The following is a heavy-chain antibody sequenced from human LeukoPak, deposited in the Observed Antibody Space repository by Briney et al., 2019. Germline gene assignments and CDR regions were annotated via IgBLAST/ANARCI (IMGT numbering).Heavy chain of an antibody. CDR1: GFTFTSSA. Sequence: SVKVSCKASGFTFTSSAIQWGRQARGQRLEWIGWIVVGSGNTNYAQKFQERVTITRDMSTSTAYMELSSLRSEDTAVYYCAADQTGVGYCDGDCYSYWGQGALVTVSS. D-gene: IGHD2-21*01. CDR3: AADQTGVGYCDGDCYSY. J-gene: IGHJ4*02. CDR2: IVVGSGNT. V-gene: IGHV1-58*02.